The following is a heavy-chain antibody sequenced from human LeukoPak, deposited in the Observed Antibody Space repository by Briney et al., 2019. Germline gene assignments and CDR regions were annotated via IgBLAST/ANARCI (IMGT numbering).Heavy chain of an antibody. CDR3: ARGYYDFWSGYDY. D-gene: IGHD3-3*01. Sequence: ETLSLTCAVYGGSFSGYYWSWIRQPPGKGLEWIGEINHSGSTNYNPSLKSRVTISVDTSKNQFSLKLSSVTAADTAVYYCARGYYDFWSGYDYWGQGTLVTVSS. J-gene: IGHJ4*02. V-gene: IGHV4-34*01. CDR1: GGSFSGYY. CDR2: INHSGST.